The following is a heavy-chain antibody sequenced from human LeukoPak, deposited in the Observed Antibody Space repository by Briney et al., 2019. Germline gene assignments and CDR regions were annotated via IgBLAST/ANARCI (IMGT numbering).Heavy chain of an antibody. D-gene: IGHD4-17*01. V-gene: IGHV1-69*05. J-gene: IGHJ5*02. CDR3: ARDVHGDYGSGWFDP. CDR1: GGTFNSA. CDR2: IMPLFGTA. Sequence: GASVKVSCKTSGGTFNSAISWVRQAPGQGLEWLGGIMPLFGTAGYAQKFQGRVTITKDESTRTVYSELTSLTSDDTAVYYCARDVHGDYGSGWFDPWGQGTLVSVSS.